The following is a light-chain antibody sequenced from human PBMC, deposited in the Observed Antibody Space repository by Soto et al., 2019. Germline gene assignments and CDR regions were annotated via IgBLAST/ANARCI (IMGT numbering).Light chain of an antibody. V-gene: IGLV2-14*01. CDR1: SSDIGGYNY. Sequence: QSALTQSASVSGSPGQSITISCTGTSSDIGGYNYVSWYQQHPDKAPKLMIFEGSNRPSGVSNRFSGSKSGNTASLTISGLLPEDEADYYCSSYTTSSTVAFGGGTKVTVL. CDR2: EGS. CDR3: SSYTTSSTVA. J-gene: IGLJ2*01.